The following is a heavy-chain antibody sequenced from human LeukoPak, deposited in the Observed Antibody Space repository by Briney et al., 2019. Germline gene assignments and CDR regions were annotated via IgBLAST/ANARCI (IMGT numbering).Heavy chain of an antibody. CDR2: INHSGST. CDR1: GFTFSSYA. CDR3: AIGYSSSWYSDY. J-gene: IGHJ4*02. Sequence: GSLRLSCAASGFTFSSYAMSWVRQAPGKGLEWIGEINHSGSTNYNPSLKSRVTISVDTSKNQFSLKLSSVTAADTAVYYCAIGYSSSWYSDYWGQGTLVTVSS. V-gene: IGHV4-34*01. D-gene: IGHD6-13*01.